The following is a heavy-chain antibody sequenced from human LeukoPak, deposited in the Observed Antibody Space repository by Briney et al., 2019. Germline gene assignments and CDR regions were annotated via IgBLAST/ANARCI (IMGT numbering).Heavy chain of an antibody. CDR2: IYHSGST. CDR1: GGSIISGNW. Sequence: PSETLSLTCAVSGGSIISGNWWSWVRQPPGKGLEWIGEIYHSGSTNYNPSLKSRVTISVDTSKNQFSLRLISVTAADTAVYYCARVQWGDNWFDPWGQGTLVTVSS. CDR3: ARVQWGDNWFDP. V-gene: IGHV4-4*02. J-gene: IGHJ5*02. D-gene: IGHD1-26*01.